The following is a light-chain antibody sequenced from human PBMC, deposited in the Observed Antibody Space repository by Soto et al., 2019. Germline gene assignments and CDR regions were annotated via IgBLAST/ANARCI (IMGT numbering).Light chain of an antibody. V-gene: IGKV1-39*01. CDR2: AAS. Sequence: DIQMTQSPSSLSASVGDRVTIACRASQSISSYLNWYQQKPGKAPKLLIYAASSLQSGVPSRFSGSGSGTDFTLTISSLQPEDFATYYCQQSYSTPPTFGRGTKVDIX. J-gene: IGKJ3*01. CDR1: QSISSY. CDR3: QQSYSTPPT.